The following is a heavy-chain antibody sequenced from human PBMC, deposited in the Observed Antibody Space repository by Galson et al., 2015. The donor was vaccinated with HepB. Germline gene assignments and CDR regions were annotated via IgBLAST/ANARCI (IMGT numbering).Heavy chain of an antibody. CDR3: ARVAGNCLSGICYVDS. J-gene: IGHJ4*02. D-gene: IGHD2-15*01. CDR1: GFSFGDYT. V-gene: IGHV3-21*01. CDR2: ISSTTSHI. Sequence: SLRLSCAASGFSFGDYTMNWVRQAPGRSLEWVSSISSTTSHIYYGDSVSGRFAISRDNAKNSLYLQMNSLRAEDTAVYYCARVAGNCLSGICYVDSWGQGTRVSVSS.